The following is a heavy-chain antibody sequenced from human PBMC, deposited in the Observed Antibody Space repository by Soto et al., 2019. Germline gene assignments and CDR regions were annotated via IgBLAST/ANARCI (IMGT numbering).Heavy chain of an antibody. CDR3: AKGRGYCSSTSCYVGSDY. V-gene: IGHV3-23*01. Sequence: EVQLLESGGGLVQPGGSLRLSCAASGFTFSSYAMSWVRQAPGKGLEWVSAISGSGGSTYYADSVKGRFTISRDNSKNTLYLQMNSLRDEDTAVYYCAKGRGYCSSTSCYVGSDYWVQGTLVTVSS. CDR2: ISGSGGST. CDR1: GFTFSSYA. J-gene: IGHJ4*02. D-gene: IGHD2-2*01.